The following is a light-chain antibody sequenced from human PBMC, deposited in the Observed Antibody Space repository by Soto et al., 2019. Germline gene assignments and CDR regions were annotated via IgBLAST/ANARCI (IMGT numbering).Light chain of an antibody. J-gene: IGLJ1*01. CDR3: SSYTSGSTPWV. V-gene: IGLV2-14*03. Sequence: QSVLTQPTSVTGLPGQSIIISCTGTSSDVGNYNYVSWYQHHPGKAPKLMICDVSDRPSGVSNRFSGSKSGNTASLTISGLQAEDEADYYCSSYTSGSTPWVFGTGTKVTVL. CDR1: SSDVGNYNY. CDR2: DVS.